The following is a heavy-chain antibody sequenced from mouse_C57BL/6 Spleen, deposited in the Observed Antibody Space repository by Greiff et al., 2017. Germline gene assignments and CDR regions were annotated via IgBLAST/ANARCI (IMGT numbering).Heavy chain of an antibody. J-gene: IGHJ1*03. CDR3: ARRGVRRVWYLDD. V-gene: IGHV1-50*01. CDR2: IHQSDCHT. Sequence: QGLDWCGEIHQSDCHTNYLPKPKRTATFTVYTSSSAAYMQLSSLTAEDSAVYYGARRGVRRVWYLDDWGTGTTVTVSS. D-gene: IGHD2-14*01.